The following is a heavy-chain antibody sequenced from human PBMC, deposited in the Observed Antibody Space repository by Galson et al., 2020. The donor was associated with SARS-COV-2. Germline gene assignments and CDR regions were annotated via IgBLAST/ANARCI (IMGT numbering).Heavy chain of an antibody. J-gene: IGHJ6*02. D-gene: IGHD3-10*01. V-gene: IGHV4-31*03. Sequence: SETLSLTCTVSGCSISSGGYYWSWIRQHPGKGLEWIGYIHYSGTTYYNPSLKSRVTISVDTSKNRCSLKLSSVTAADTAVYYCAREGPMVRGVDYYYHGMCVWGQGTTVTVSS. CDR1: GCSISSGGYY. CDR2: IHYSGTT. CDR3: AREGPMVRGVDYYYHGMCV.